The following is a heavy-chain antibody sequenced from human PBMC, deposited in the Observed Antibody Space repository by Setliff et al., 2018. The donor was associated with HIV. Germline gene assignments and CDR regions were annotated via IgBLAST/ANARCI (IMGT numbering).Heavy chain of an antibody. J-gene: IGHJ4*02. Sequence: SETLSLTCAVSGYSIRSGYYWGWIRQPPGKGLEWIGNIYHSGNTFHNPSLKSRVTISVHTSKNQFSLKLSSVTAADTAVYYCARRAAATTNFDYWGQGTLVTVSS. V-gene: IGHV4-38-2*01. CDR1: GYSIRSGYY. CDR3: ARRAAATTNFDY. CDR2: IYHSGNT. D-gene: IGHD1-26*01.